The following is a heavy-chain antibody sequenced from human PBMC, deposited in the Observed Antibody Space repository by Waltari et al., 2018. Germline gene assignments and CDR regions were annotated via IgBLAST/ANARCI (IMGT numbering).Heavy chain of an antibody. D-gene: IGHD3-22*01. CDR3: ARAPIDFNYDR. J-gene: IGHJ4*02. Sequence: QVQLLESGPGLVKPSETLSLPCTVSGGSISSYYWSWIRQPPGKGLEWIGYIYYSGSTNYNPSLKSRVTISVDTSKNQFSLKLSSVTAADTAVYYCARAPIDFNYDRWGQGTLVTVSS. CDR2: IYYSGST. V-gene: IGHV4-59*01. CDR1: GGSISSYY.